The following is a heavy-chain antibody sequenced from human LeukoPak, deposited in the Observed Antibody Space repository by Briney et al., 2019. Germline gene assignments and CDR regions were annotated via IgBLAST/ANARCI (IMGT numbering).Heavy chain of an antibody. V-gene: IGHV3-9*01. CDR2: ISWNSGSI. CDR1: GFTFDDYA. Sequence: PGRSLRLSCAASGFTFDDYAMHWVRQAPGKGLEWVSGISWNSGSIGYADSVKGRFTISRDNAKNSLYLQMNSLRAEDTALYYCAKSRGSGSGDFDYWGQGTLVTVSS. D-gene: IGHD3-10*01. CDR3: AKSRGSGSGDFDY. J-gene: IGHJ4*02.